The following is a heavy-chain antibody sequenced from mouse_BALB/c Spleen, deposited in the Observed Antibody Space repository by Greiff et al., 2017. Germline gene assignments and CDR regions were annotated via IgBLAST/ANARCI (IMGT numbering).Heavy chain of an antibody. CDR2: ISYSGST. J-gene: IGHJ4*01. Sequence: EVQLQESGPGLVKPSQSLSLTCTVTGYSITSDYAWNWIRQFPGNKLEWMGYISYSGSTSYNPSLKSRISITRDTSKNQFFLQLNSVTTEDTATYYCARAGDLGMDYWGQGTSVTVSS. CDR3: ARAGDLGMDY. V-gene: IGHV3-2*02. CDR1: GYSITSDYA.